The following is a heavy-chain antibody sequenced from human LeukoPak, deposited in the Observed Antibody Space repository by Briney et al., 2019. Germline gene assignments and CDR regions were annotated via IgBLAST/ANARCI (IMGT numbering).Heavy chain of an antibody. CDR1: GGSISSGDYS. D-gene: IGHD3-22*01. CDR3: ASHATYYYDSSGYYEY. J-gene: IGHJ4*02. CDR2: IYYSGST. V-gene: IGHV4-30-4*01. Sequence: PSETLSLTCTVSGGSISSGDYSWSWIRQPPGKGLEWIGYIYYSGSTYYNPSLKSRVTISVDTSKNQFPLKLSSVTAADTAVYYCASHATYYYDSSGYYEYWGQGTLVTVSS.